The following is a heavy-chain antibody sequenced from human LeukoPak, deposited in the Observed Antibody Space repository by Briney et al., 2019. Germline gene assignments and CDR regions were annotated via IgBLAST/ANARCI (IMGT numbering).Heavy chain of an antibody. J-gene: IGHJ3*02. CDR3: ARGGIASAGIPLRI. CDR2: IYYSGST. Sequence: SETLSLTCSVSGDSISSYYWRWIRQPPGKGLEWIGYIYYSGSTNYNPSLKSRVTISVDTSKNQFSLNLSSVTAADTAVYYCARGGIASAGIPLRIWGQGTMVTVSS. CDR1: GDSISSYY. V-gene: IGHV4-59*01. D-gene: IGHD6-13*01.